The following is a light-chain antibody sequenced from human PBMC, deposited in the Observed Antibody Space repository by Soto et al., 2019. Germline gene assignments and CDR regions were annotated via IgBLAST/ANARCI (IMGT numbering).Light chain of an antibody. Sequence: EIVLTQSPGTLSLSPGSRATLSCRASQSVRSTYLAWYQQKPGQAPRLLIYGASSRATGIPDRFSDSGSGTDFTLTISRLEPEDFAVYYCQQYGSSPYTFGQGTKLEIK. CDR2: GAS. CDR3: QQYGSSPYT. J-gene: IGKJ2*01. CDR1: QSVRSTY. V-gene: IGKV3-20*01.